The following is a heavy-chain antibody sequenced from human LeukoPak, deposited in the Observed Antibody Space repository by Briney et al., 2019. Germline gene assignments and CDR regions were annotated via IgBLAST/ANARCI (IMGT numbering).Heavy chain of an antibody. Sequence: ASVKVSCKASGYTFTSYGISWVRQAPGQGLEWMGWISVYNGHTNYAQKLQGRVTMTTDTSTSTAYMELRSLRYDDTALYYCARGGRWELPRPYAFDIWGQGTIVTVSS. CDR2: ISVYNGHT. D-gene: IGHD1-26*01. CDR1: GYTFTSYG. J-gene: IGHJ3*02. V-gene: IGHV1-18*01. CDR3: ARGGRWELPRPYAFDI.